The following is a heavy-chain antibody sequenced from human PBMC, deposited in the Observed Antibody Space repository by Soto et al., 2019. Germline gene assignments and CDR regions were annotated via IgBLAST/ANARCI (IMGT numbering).Heavy chain of an antibody. CDR3: TTATGTLRSSNCDD. J-gene: IGHJ4*02. V-gene: IGHV4-31*03. D-gene: IGHD1-1*01. Sequence: TLSLTCSVSDGPISTVGHYWAWIRQPPGKGLEWIGSIYHTGSTYYSKSLRSRLTMSVDTSKSQFSLRLSSVTAADTAVYYFTTATGTLRSSNCDDWGQGSLVTVSS. CDR1: DGPISTVGHY. CDR2: IYHTGST.